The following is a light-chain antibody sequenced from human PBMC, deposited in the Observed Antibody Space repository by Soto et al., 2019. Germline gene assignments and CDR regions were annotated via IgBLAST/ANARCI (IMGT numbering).Light chain of an antibody. CDR2: DAS. CDR3: QQRTT. CDR1: QSVSSY. Sequence: EIVLTQSPATLSLSPGERATLSCRASQSVSSYLAWYQQKPGQAPRLLIYDASNRATGIPARFSGSGSGTDFTLTISSLEPEDFAVYYCQQRTTFGGGTKVETK. V-gene: IGKV3-11*01. J-gene: IGKJ4*01.